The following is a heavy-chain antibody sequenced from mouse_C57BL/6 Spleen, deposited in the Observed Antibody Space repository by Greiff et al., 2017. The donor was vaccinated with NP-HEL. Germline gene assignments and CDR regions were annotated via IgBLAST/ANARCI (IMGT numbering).Heavy chain of an antibody. J-gene: IGHJ2*01. CDR3: ARSNDGFFYFDY. V-gene: IGHV1-4*01. D-gene: IGHD2-3*01. CDR2: INPSSGYT. Sequence: VQLQQSGAELARPGASVKMSCKASGYTFTSYTMHWVKQRPGQGLEWIGYINPSSGYTKYNQKFKDKAPLTADKSSSTAYMQLSSLTSEDSAVYYCARSNDGFFYFDYWGQGTTLTVSS. CDR1: GYTFTSYT.